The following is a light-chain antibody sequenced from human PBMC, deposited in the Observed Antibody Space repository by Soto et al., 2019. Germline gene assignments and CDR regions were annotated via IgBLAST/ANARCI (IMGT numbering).Light chain of an antibody. CDR2: VAS. CDR1: QSVNSN. CDR3: QQYNVWPLT. Sequence: EIVKTQSPVTLSVSPGDRATLSCRASQSVNSNLAWYQQKPGQTPKLLIYVASTRATGIPARFSGSGSGTEFTHTISSLQSEDFAVYYCQQYNVWPLTFGGGTKVEFK. J-gene: IGKJ4*01. V-gene: IGKV3-15*01.